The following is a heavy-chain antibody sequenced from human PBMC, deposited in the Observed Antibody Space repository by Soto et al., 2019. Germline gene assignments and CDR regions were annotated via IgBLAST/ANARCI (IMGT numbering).Heavy chain of an antibody. Sequence: GGSLRLSCAASGFTFSSYAMSWVRQAPGEGLKWVSTINGGGGSTFYADSVKGRFTISRDNSKNTLYLQMNSLSADDTAVYYCAKRDQTDLVARALLMDVWGKGTTVTVSS. CDR1: GFTFSSYA. V-gene: IGHV3-23*01. J-gene: IGHJ6*04. D-gene: IGHD5-12*01. CDR3: AKRDQTDLVARALLMDV. CDR2: INGGGGST.